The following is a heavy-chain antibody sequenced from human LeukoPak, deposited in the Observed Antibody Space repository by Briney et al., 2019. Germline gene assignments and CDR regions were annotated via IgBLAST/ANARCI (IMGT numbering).Heavy chain of an antibody. Sequence: VASVKVSCKASGYTFTGYYMHWVRQAPGQGLEWMGWINPNSGGTNYAQKFQGRVTMTRDTSISTAYMELSSLRSEDTAVYYCARGLPTPDSTLSDYWGQGTLVTVSS. CDR1: GYTFTGYY. J-gene: IGHJ4*02. CDR2: INPNSGGT. CDR3: ARGLPTPDSTLSDY. D-gene: IGHD3-16*01. V-gene: IGHV1-2*02.